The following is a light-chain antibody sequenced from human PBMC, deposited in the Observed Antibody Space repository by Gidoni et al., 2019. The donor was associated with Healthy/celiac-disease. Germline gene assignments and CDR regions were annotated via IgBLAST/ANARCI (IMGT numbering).Light chain of an antibody. CDR1: SSALGGYNY. V-gene: IGLV2-11*01. J-gene: IGLJ2*01. CDR3: CSYAGSYPVV. CDR2: DVS. Sequence: QSALTQPRSVSGSPGQSVTISCPGTSSALGGYNYVSWYQPHPGKAPKLMIYDVSKRPSGVPDRFSGSKSGNTASLTISGLQAEDEADYYCCSYAGSYPVVFGGGTKLTVL.